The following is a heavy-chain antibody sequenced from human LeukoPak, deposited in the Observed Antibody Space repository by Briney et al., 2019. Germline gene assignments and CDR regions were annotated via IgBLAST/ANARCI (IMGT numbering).Heavy chain of an antibody. J-gene: IGHJ4*02. Sequence: ASVKVSCKVSGYTLTELSMHWVRQAPGKGLEWMGGFDPEDGETIYAQKFQGRVTMTEDTSTDTAYMELSSLRSEDTAVYYCATGAFMVRGVTFDYWGQGTLVTVSS. CDR1: GYTLTELS. V-gene: IGHV1-24*01. D-gene: IGHD3-10*01. CDR2: FDPEDGET. CDR3: ATGAFMVRGVTFDY.